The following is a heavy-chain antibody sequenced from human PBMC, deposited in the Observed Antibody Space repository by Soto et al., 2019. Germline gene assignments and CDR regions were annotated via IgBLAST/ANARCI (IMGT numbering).Heavy chain of an antibody. D-gene: IGHD6-13*01. CDR1: CGSISRGVYF. CDR2: IYYSGRT. CDR3: ASGPNSSPPHSPLKNYYFEY. Sequence: PTDTLCRTFIVTCGSISRGVYFWSWIRQQPGKGLEWIGYIYYSGRTYYNLSLRSRVTISVDTSKNQISLKLRSVTAADTAVYYCASGPNSSPPHSPLKNYYFEYWGQG. J-gene: IGHJ4*02. V-gene: IGHV4-31*03.